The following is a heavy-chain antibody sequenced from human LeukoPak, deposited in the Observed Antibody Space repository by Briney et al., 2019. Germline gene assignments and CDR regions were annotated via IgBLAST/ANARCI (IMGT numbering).Heavy chain of an antibody. Sequence: GGSLRLSCAASGFTFDDYAMHWVRQAPGKGLEWVSGISWNSGSIGYADSVKGRFTISRDNAKNSLYLQMNSLRAEDTALYYCAYYGGNSRWGQGTLVTVSS. CDR1: GFTFDDYA. CDR3: AYYGGNSR. D-gene: IGHD4-23*01. V-gene: IGHV3-9*01. J-gene: IGHJ4*02. CDR2: ISWNSGSI.